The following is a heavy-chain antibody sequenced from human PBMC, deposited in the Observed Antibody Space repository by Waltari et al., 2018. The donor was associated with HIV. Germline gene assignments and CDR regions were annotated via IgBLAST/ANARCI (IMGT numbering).Heavy chain of an antibody. D-gene: IGHD4-17*01. CDR2: SYYSGGT. Sequence: QLQLQESGPGLVKPSETLSLTCTVSGGSISSSSYYWGWIRQPPGKGLEWIGSSYYSGGTHSNPSLKSRVTISVDTSKNQFSLELSSVTAADTAVYYCARLQIMTIGYWYFDLWGRGTLVTVSS. CDR1: GGSISSSSYY. J-gene: IGHJ2*01. V-gene: IGHV4-39*01. CDR3: ARLQIMTIGYWYFDL.